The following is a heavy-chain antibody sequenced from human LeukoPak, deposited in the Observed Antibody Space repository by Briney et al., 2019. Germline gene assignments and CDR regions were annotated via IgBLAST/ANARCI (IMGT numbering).Heavy chain of an antibody. V-gene: IGHV3-9*01. CDR3: AKDGGYSYGILDY. CDR1: GFTFDDYA. Sequence: GGSLRLSCAASGFTFDDYAMHWVRQAPGKGLEWVSGISWNSGSIGYADSVKGRFTISRDNAKNSLYLQMNSLRAEDTALHYCAKDGGYSYGILDYWGQGTLVTVSS. J-gene: IGHJ4*02. D-gene: IGHD5-18*01. CDR2: ISWNSGSI.